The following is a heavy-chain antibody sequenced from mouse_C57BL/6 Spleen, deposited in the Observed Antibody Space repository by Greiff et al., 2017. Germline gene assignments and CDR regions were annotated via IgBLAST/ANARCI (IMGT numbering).Heavy chain of an antibody. J-gene: IGHJ4*01. V-gene: IGHV5-16*01. Sequence: EVHLVESEGGLVQPGSSMKLSCTASGFTFSDYYMAWVRQVPEKGLEWVANINYDGSSTYYLDSLKSRFIISRDNAKNILYLQMSSLKSEDTATYYCAREEPKYYAMDYWGQGTSVTVSS. CDR1: GFTFSDYY. CDR3: AREEPKYYAMDY. CDR2: INYDGSST. D-gene: IGHD2-2*01.